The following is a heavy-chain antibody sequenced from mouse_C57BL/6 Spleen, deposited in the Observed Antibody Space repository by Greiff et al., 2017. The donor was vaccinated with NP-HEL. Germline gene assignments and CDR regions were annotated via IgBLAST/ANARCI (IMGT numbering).Heavy chain of an antibody. CDR3: ARSGIYYGILYFDY. CDR2: INPSNGGT. Sequence: QVQLQQQPGTELVKPGASVKLSCKASGYTFTSYWMHWVKQRPGQGLEWIGNINPSNGGTNYNEKFKSKATLTVDKSSSTAYMQLSSLTSEDSAVYYCARSGIYYGILYFDYWGQGTTLTVSS. CDR1: GYTFTSYW. J-gene: IGHJ2*01. V-gene: IGHV1-53*01. D-gene: IGHD2-1*01.